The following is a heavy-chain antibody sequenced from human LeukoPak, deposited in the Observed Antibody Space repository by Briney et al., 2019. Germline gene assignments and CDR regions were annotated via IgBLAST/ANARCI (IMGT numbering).Heavy chain of an antibody. J-gene: IGHJ6*04. Sequence: GGSLTLSCAASGFTFSSYEMNWVRQAPGKGLEWVSYISSSGSTIYYADSVKGRFTISRDNAKNSLYLQMNSLRAEDTAVYYCARGRSYGSGSYYNSYYYYGMDVWGEGPTVSVSS. CDR3: ARGRSYGSGSYYNSYYYYGMDV. D-gene: IGHD3-10*01. V-gene: IGHV3-48*03. CDR1: GFTFSSYE. CDR2: ISSSGSTI.